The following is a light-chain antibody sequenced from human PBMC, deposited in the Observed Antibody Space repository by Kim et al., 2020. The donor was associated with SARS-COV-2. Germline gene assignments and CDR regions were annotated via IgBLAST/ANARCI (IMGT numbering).Light chain of an antibody. J-gene: IGKJ2*01. CDR2: KAS. CDR1: RSISSW. CDR3: QQVDSYSYT. V-gene: IGKV1-5*03. Sequence: SASIGDRVTITCRASRSISSWLAWYQQKPGKAPRLLIYKASTLESGVPSRFSGSGSGTEFTLTINSLQPDDFATYYCQQVDSYSYTFGQGTKLEI.